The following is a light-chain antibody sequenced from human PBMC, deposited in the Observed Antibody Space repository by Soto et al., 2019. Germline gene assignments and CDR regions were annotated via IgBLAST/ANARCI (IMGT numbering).Light chain of an antibody. V-gene: IGKV3-20*01. J-gene: IGKJ1*01. CDR3: QQYGSSPRT. CDR2: GAS. CDR1: RGVSANY. Sequence: EILMTQSPDTLSVSPGEGATLSCRASRGVSANYLAWYQQKPGQAPTLLIYGASIRAAGIPDRFSGSGSGTDFTLTIRRLEPDDFAVYYCQQYGSSPRTFGQGTKVDI.